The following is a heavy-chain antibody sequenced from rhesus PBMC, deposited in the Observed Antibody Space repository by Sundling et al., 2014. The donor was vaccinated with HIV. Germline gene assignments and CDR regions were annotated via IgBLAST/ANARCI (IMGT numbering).Heavy chain of an antibody. V-gene: IGHV3-175*01. CDR3: ARALGHSGYRHHYFDY. CDR2: IYGSTM. Sequence: EVQLTESGGGLVQPGGSLRLSCAASGFTVNTYWMSWVRQAPGKGLEWLSDIYGSTMYYGDSVKGRFTVSRDNAKNSLYLQMNSLRAEDTAVYYCARALGHSGYRHHYFDYWGRGSPGHRLV. D-gene: IGHD6-25*01. CDR1: GFTVNTYW. J-gene: IGHJ4*01.